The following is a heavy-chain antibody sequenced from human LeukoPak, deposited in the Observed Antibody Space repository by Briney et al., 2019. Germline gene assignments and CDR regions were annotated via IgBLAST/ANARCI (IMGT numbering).Heavy chain of an antibody. Sequence: PVGSLRLSCAASGFTFSSYSMNWVRQAPGKGLEWVSSISGAGGSTYYADSVKGRFTISRDNSKKTLYLEMSSLRAEDAAVYYCAINYSLDYWGQGTLVTVSS. CDR1: GFTFSSYS. CDR3: AINYSLDY. V-gene: IGHV3-23*01. J-gene: IGHJ4*02. CDR2: ISGAGGST. D-gene: IGHD2-21*01.